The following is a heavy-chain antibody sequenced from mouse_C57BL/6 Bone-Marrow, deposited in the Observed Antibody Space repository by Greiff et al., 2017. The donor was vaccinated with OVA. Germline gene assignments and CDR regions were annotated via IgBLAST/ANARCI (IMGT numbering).Heavy chain of an antibody. CDR3: TRSGLGAWFAY. Sequence: QVQLQQSGAELVRPGASVTLSCKASGYTFTDYEMHWVKQTPVHGLEWIGAIDPETGGTAYNQKFKGKAILTADKSSSTAYMELRSLTSEDSAVDYCTRSGLGAWFAYWGQGTLVTVSA. J-gene: IGHJ3*01. CDR2: IDPETGGT. V-gene: IGHV1-15*01. CDR1: GYTFTDYE. D-gene: IGHD4-1*01.